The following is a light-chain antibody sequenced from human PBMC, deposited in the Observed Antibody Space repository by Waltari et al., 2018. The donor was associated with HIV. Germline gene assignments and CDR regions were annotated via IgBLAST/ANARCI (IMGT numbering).Light chain of an antibody. J-gene: IGLJ3*02. CDR1: SNNIGAYA. CDR3: SAWDYSLSARV. CDR2: LGD. Sequence: QSALTQAASVSGTVGQKVTLSCTGDSNNIGAYAVGWYQQISHGAPKTVLLGDSLPSGIPDRFSASKSGTTASLTISCLQPEDEADYYCSAWDYSLSARVFGGGTRLTVL. V-gene: IGLV1-36*01.